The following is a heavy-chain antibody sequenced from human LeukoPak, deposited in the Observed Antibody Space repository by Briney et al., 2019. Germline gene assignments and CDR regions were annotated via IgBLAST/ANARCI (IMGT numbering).Heavy chain of an antibody. CDR1: GFTFSLYT. D-gene: IGHD6-13*01. Sequence: GGSLRLSCAASGFTFSLYTMHWVRQAPGKGLEWVAVISYDGSDKYYADSVKGRFTISRDNSKNTLFLQMNSLRAEDTAVYYCARVNSWTEEPDTGFDYWGQGILVTVSS. CDR2: ISYDGSDK. J-gene: IGHJ4*02. V-gene: IGHV3-30*04. CDR3: ARVNSWTEEPDTGFDY.